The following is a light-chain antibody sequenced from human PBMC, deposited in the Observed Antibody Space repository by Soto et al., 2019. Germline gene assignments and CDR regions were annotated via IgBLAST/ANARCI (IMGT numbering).Light chain of an antibody. V-gene: IGLV1-47*02. CDR1: SSNIGSNF. CDR3: AAWDDSLIGVV. J-gene: IGLJ2*01. Sequence: QSVLTQPPSASGTPGQTVTISCSGSSSNIGSNFVYWYQQLPGTAPKLLIFSNNQRPSGVPDRFSGSKSGTSASLAISGLRAEDEDDYYCAAWDDSLIGVVFGGGTKLTVL. CDR2: SNN.